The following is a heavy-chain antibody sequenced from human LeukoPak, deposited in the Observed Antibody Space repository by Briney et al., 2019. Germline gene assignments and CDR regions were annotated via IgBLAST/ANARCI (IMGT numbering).Heavy chain of an antibody. V-gene: IGHV3-74*01. CDR2: INSDGSST. CDR3: ARGRDDSSGYYLDC. CDR1: GFTFSSYW. J-gene: IGHJ4*02. D-gene: IGHD3-22*01. Sequence: HPGGSLRLSCAASGFTFSSYWMHWVRQAPGKGLVWVSRINSDGSSTSYADSVKGRITISRDNAKNTLYLQMNSLRAEDTAVYYCARGRDDSSGYYLDCWGQGTLVTVSS.